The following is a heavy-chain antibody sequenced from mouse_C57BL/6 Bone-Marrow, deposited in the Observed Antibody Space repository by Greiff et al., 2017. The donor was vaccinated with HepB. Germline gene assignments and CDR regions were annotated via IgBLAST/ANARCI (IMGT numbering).Heavy chain of an antibody. V-gene: IGHV14-4*01. J-gene: IGHJ2*01. CDR2: IDPENGDT. D-gene: IGHD1-1*01. CDR3: TTDYGSSYVSDY. Sequence: EVQLQQSGVELVRPGASVKLSCTASGFNIKDDYMLWVKQRPEQGLEWIGWIDPENGDTEYASKFQGKATITADTSSNTAYLQLSSLTSEDTAVYYCTTDYGSSYVSDYWGQGTTLTVSS. CDR1: GFNIKDDY.